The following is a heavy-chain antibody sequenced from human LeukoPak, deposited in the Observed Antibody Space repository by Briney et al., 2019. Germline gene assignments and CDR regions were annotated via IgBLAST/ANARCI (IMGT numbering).Heavy chain of an antibody. D-gene: IGHD3-22*01. J-gene: IGHJ4*02. CDR3: ARDRYYDSSGYSAT. CDR2: ISAYNGNT. CDR1: GYTFTSYG. V-gene: IGHV1-18*01. Sequence: ASVKVSCKASGYTFTSYGISWVRQAPRQGLEWMGWISAYNGNTNYAQKLQGRVTMTTDTSTSTAYMELRSLRSDDTAVYYCARDRYYDSSGYSATWGQGTLVTVSS.